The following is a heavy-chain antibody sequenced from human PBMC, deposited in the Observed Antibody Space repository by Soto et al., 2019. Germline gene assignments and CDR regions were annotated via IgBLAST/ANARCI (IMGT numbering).Heavy chain of an antibody. D-gene: IGHD6-6*01. J-gene: IGHJ4*02. CDR3: AREAQDYYFDY. V-gene: IGHV4-59*01. Sequence: QEQLQESGPGLVKPSETLTLSCTVSPGSISSSYWSWIRQPPGKGLEWIGHVAYSGTTKYNPSLKVRGSISVSSSKRQFSLRLSSVTAADTAVYYCAREAQDYYFDYWGQGILVTVSS. CDR1: PGSISSSY. CDR2: VAYSGTT.